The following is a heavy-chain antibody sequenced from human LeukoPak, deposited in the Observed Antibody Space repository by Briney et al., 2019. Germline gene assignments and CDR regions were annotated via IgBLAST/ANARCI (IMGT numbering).Heavy chain of an antibody. CDR2: ISYDGSNK. J-gene: IGHJ4*02. CDR3: ASSPPVH. CDR1: GFTFSSYA. V-gene: IGHV3-30-3*01. Sequence: SGGSLRLSCAASGFTFSSYAMHWVRQAPGKGLEWVAVISYDGSNKYYADSVKGRFTISRDNSKNTLYLQMNSLRAEDTAVYYCASSPPVHWGQGTLVTVSS. D-gene: IGHD6-6*01.